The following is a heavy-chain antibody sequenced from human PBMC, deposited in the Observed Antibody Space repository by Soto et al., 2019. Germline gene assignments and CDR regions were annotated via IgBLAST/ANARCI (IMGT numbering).Heavy chain of an antibody. CDR3: ARDRGYSGYDWSDGMDV. J-gene: IGHJ6*02. CDR2: IYYSGST. D-gene: IGHD5-12*01. CDR1: GGSISSYY. Sequence: ASETLSLTCTVSGGSISSYYWSWVRQPPGKGLEWIGYIYYSGSTNYNPSLKSRVTISVDTSKNQFSLKLSSVTAADTAVYYCARDRGYSGYDWSDGMDVWGQGTTVTVSS. V-gene: IGHV4-59*01.